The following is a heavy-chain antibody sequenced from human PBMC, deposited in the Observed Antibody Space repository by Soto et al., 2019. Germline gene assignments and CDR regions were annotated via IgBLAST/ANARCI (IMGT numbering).Heavy chain of an antibody. Sequence: EVQLLESGGGLVQPGGSLRLSCVASGFTFSNYAMSWVRQAPGKGLEWVSVISGGGENTDYADSVKGRFTISRDNSQNTRDLRLDSLRAEDTAVYYCAKPSILSAGTYWGQGTLVTVSS. CDR1: GFTFSNYA. CDR3: AKPSILSAGTY. CDR2: ISGGGENT. J-gene: IGHJ4*02. D-gene: IGHD6-13*01. V-gene: IGHV3-23*01.